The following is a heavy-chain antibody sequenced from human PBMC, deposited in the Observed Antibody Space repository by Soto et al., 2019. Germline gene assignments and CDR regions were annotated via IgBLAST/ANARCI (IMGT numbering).Heavy chain of an antibody. CDR2: ISGSGSNT. D-gene: IGHD2-8*01. V-gene: IGHV3-23*01. CDR3: ATAIGVCRVDAFDI. J-gene: IGHJ3*02. CDR1: GFTFSSYA. Sequence: EVQLLESGGGLVQPGGSLRLSCAASGFTFSSYAMSWVRQAPGKGLEWVSGISGSGSNTYYADSVRGRFTISRDNSKNPLNLQMNSLRADETAVYYCATAIGVCRVDAFDIWGQGTMVTVSS.